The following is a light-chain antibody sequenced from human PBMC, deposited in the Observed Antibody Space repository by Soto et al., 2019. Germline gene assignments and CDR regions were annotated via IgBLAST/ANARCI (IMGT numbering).Light chain of an antibody. CDR3: AAWDDSLSGSV. CDR2: SNN. Sequence: QSVLTQPPSASGTPGQRVTISCSGSSSNIGSNYVYWYQQLPGTAPKLLMYSNNQRPSGVPDRFSGSKSGTSASLAISGLRSEDEADYYCAAWDDSLSGSVFGGGTKLTVL. CDR1: SSNIGSNY. V-gene: IGLV1-47*02. J-gene: IGLJ3*02.